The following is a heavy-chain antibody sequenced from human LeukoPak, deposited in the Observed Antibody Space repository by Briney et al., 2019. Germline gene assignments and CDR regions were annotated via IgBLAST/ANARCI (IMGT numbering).Heavy chain of an antibody. CDR1: GGSISSSSYY. D-gene: IGHD1-20*01. J-gene: IGHJ5*02. V-gene: IGHV4-39*01. Sequence: SETLSLTRTVSGGSISSSSYYWGWIRQPPGKGLEWIGSIYYSGSTYYNPSLKSRVTISVDTSKNQFSLKLSSVTAADTAVYYCARRAAAYNWNPKSGWFDPWGQGTLVTVSS. CDR3: ARRAAAYNWNPKSGWFDP. CDR2: IYYSGST.